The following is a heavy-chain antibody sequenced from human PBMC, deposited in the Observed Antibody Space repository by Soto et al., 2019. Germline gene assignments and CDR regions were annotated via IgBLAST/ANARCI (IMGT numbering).Heavy chain of an antibody. V-gene: IGHV4-39*01. J-gene: IGHJ6*02. Sequence: SETLSLTCTVSGGSISSSSYYWGWIRQPPGKGLEWIGSIFYSGSTYYNPSLKSRVTISVDTSKNQFSLKLSSVTAADTAVYYCARGKRSGYSYGYGRLLDYYYGMDVWGQGTTVTVSS. D-gene: IGHD5-18*01. CDR1: GGSISSSSYY. CDR3: ARGKRSGYSYGYGRLLDYYYGMDV. CDR2: IFYSGST.